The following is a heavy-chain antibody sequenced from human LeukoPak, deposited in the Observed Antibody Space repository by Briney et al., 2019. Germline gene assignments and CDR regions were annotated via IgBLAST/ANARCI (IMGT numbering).Heavy chain of an antibody. V-gene: IGHV3-7*01. CDR1: GFSLSGFS. CDR2: IHPGGNDV. CDR3: ASPRGCGTTCGNFDY. D-gene: IGHD1-26*01. J-gene: IGHJ4*02. Sequence: GGSLRLSCAASGFSLSGFSMNWVRQAPGKGLECVAIIHPGGNDVFYLDSAKGRFTISRDNAKNSLYLQINSLRAEDTAVYYCASPRGCGTTCGNFDYWGQGTLVTVSS.